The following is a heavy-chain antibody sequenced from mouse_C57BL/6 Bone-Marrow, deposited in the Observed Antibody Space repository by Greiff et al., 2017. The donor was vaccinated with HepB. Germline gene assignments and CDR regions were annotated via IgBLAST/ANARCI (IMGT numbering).Heavy chain of an antibody. V-gene: IGHV1-55*01. CDR1: GYTFTGYW. Sequence: VQLQQPGAELVKPGASVKMSCKASGYTFTGYWITWVKQRPGQGLEWIGDIYPGSGSTNYNEKFKSKATLTVDTSSSTAYMQLSSLTSEDSAVYYCVLYYYGSSSWYFDVWGTGTTVTVSS. CDR2: IYPGSGST. CDR3: VLYYYGSSSWYFDV. J-gene: IGHJ1*03. D-gene: IGHD1-1*01.